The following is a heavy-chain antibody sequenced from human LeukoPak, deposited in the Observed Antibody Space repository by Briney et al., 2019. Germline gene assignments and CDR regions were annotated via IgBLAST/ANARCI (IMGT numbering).Heavy chain of an antibody. CDR1: GFTFSSYA. CDR3: VRGRSSSSNYFDY. D-gene: IGHD6-6*01. CDR2: ISSNGGST. Sequence: GGSLRLSCSASGFTFSSYAMRWARQAPGKGLEYVSGISSNGGSTNYEDSVKGRFTISRDNSKNTLYLQMSSLRTEDTAVYYCVRGRSSSSNYFDYWGQGTLVTVSS. J-gene: IGHJ4*02. V-gene: IGHV3-64D*09.